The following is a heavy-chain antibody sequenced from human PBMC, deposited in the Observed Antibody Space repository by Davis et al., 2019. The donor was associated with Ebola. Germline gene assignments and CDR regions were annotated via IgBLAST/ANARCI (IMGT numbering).Heavy chain of an antibody. CDR3: TVTTTDDY. CDR2: IRSKANSYAT. V-gene: IGHV3-73*01. J-gene: IGHJ4*02. CDR1: GFTFSGSA. Sequence: ESLKISCAASGFTFSGSAMHWVRQASGKGLEWVGRIRSKANSYATAYAASVKGRLHIPRDDSKNTAYLQMNSLKTEDTAVYYCTVTTTDDYWGQGTLVTVSS. D-gene: IGHD3-22*01.